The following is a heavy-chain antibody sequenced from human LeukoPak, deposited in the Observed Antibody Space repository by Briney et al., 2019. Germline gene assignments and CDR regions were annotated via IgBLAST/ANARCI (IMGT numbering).Heavy chain of an antibody. CDR3: ARDRPYYDILTGYYKGQTWFDP. J-gene: IGHJ5*02. CDR1: GGSISSYY. V-gene: IGHV4-4*07. Sequence: SETLSLTCIVSGGSISSYYWSWIRQPAGKGLEWIGRIYTSGSTNYNPSLKGRVTMSVDTSKNQFSLKLSSVTAADTAVYYCARDRPYYDILTGYYKGQTWFDPWGQGTLVTVSS. CDR2: IYTSGST. D-gene: IGHD3-9*01.